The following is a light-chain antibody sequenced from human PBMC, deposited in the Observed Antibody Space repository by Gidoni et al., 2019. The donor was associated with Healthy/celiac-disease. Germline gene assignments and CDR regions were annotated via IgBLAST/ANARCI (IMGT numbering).Light chain of an antibody. CDR3: QQYNNWPSLFT. CDR2: GAS. J-gene: IGKJ3*01. V-gene: IGKV3-15*01. Sequence: EIVMTQSPATLSVSPGERATLSCRASQSVSSNLAWYQQKPGQAPRLLIYGASTRATGIPARFSASGSGTEFTLTISSLQSEDFAVYYCQQYNNWPSLFTFGPGTKVEIK. CDR1: QSVSSN.